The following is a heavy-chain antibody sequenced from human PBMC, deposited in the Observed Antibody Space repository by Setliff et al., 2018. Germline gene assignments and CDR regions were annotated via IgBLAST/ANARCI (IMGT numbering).Heavy chain of an antibody. CDR3: TYASYEHAFDF. D-gene: IGHD3-3*01. V-gene: IGHV3-72*01. J-gene: IGHJ3*01. CDR1: GFTFSDYS. CDR2: SRNKVSGGFI. Sequence: AGGSLRLSCETSGFTFSDYSFDWVRQAPGKGLEWVGRSRNKVSGGFIEYAASVKGRFTISRDDSKRTMFLEMTGLTSDDTAVYYCTYASYEHAFDFWGRGTLVTVSS.